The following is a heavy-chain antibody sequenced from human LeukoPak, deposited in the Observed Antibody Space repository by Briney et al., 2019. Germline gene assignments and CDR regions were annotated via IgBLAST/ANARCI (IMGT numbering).Heavy chain of an antibody. CDR2: IWYDGSNK. V-gene: IGHV3-33*08. CDR3: ARDQEQWLVQGYYYGMDV. CDR1: GFTVSSNY. J-gene: IGHJ6*02. D-gene: IGHD6-19*01. Sequence: GGSLRLSCAASGFTVSSNYMSWVRQAPGKGLEWVAVIWYDGSNKYYADSVKGRFTISRDNSKNTLYLQMNSLRAEDTAVYYCARDQEQWLVQGYYYGMDVWGQGTTVTVSS.